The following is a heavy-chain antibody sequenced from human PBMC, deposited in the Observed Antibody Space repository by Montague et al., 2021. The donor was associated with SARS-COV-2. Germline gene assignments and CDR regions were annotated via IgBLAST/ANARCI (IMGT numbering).Heavy chain of an antibody. CDR3: ARDLDYYGSGSYPEGFHP. CDR2: TYYRSKWHN. CDR1: GDSVSSNSAA. D-gene: IGHD3-10*01. J-gene: IGHJ5*02. V-gene: IGHV6-1*01. Sequence: CAISGDSVSSNSAAWSWIRQSPSRGLEWLGRTYYRSKWHNDYAVSVKSRITINPDTSKNQFSLQLNSVTPEDTAVYYCARDLDYYGSGSYPEGFHPWGQGTLVTVSS.